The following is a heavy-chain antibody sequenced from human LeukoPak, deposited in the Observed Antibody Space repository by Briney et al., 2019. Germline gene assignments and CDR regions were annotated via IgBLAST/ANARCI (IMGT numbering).Heavy chain of an antibody. J-gene: IGHJ6*03. CDR1: GYTFTSYD. Sequence: ASVKVSCKASGYTFTSYDINWVRQATGQGLEWMGWMNPNSGNTGYAQKFQGRVTITRNTSISTAYMELSSLRSEDTAVYYCARGYCSSTSCPRAGYYYYMDVWGKGTTVTVSS. CDR3: ARGYCSSTSCPRAGYYYYMDV. V-gene: IGHV1-8*03. D-gene: IGHD2-2*01. CDR2: MNPNSGNT.